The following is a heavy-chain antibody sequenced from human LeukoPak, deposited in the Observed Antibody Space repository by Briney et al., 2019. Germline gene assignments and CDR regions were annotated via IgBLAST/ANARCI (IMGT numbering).Heavy chain of an antibody. CDR3: AREGQGLLRFLEWFYGMDV. D-gene: IGHD3-3*01. Sequence: SVKVSCKASGGTFSSYAISWVRQAPGQGLEWMGGIIPIFGTANYAQKFQGRVTMTTDTSTSTAYMELRSLRSDDTAVYYCAREGQGLLRFLEWFYGMDVWGQGTTVTVSS. CDR1: GGTFSSYA. J-gene: IGHJ6*02. V-gene: IGHV1-69*05. CDR2: IIPIFGTA.